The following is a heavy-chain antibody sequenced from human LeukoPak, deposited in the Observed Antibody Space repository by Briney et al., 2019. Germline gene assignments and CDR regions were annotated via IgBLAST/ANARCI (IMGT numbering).Heavy chain of an antibody. D-gene: IGHD5-18*01. Sequence: KPSETLSLTCTVSGYSISSGYYWGWIRQSPGKGLEWIGSIYHSGSTYYNPSLKSRVTISVDTSKNQFSLKLSSVTAADTAVYYCARHWSYGWWGAFDIWGQGTMVTVSS. J-gene: IGHJ3*02. CDR1: GYSISSGYY. CDR3: ARHWSYGWWGAFDI. V-gene: IGHV4-38-2*02. CDR2: IYHSGST.